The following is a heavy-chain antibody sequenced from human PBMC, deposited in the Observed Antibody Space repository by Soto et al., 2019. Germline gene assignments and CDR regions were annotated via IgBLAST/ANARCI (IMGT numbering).Heavy chain of an antibody. V-gene: IGHV4-59*12. CDR2: IYYSGST. J-gene: IGHJ4*02. CDR3: ARDRGGLTVTRDY. Sequence: QVQLQESGPGLVKPSETLSLTCTVSGVSISTYYWSWIRQPPGKGLEWIGYIYYSGSTNYNPSLKSRVTISVDTSKNQFSLKLSSVTAADTAVYYCARDRGGLTVTRDYWGQGTLVTVSS. CDR1: GVSISTYY. D-gene: IGHD4-17*01.